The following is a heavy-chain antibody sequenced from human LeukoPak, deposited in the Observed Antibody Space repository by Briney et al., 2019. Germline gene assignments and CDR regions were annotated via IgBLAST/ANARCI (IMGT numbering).Heavy chain of an antibody. Sequence: KPSETLSLTCTVSGYSISSGYYWGWIRQPPGKGLEWIGSIYHSGSTYYNPSLKSRVTISVDTSKNQFSLKLSSVTAADTAVYYCARETYYYDSSRSEFDYWGQGTLVTVSS. D-gene: IGHD3-22*01. J-gene: IGHJ4*02. V-gene: IGHV4-38-2*02. CDR1: GYSISSGYY. CDR3: ARETYYYDSSRSEFDY. CDR2: IYHSGST.